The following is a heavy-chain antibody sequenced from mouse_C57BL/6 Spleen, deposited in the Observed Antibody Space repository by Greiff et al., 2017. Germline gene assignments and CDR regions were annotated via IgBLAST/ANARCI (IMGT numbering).Heavy chain of an antibody. V-gene: IGHV8-8*01. D-gene: IGHD1-1*01. CDR2: IWWDDDK. CDR1: GFSLSTFGMG. CDR3: ARIASYYYGSSPYAMDY. J-gene: IGHJ4*01. Sequence: QVTLKESGPGILQPSQTLSLTCSFSGFSLSTFGMGVGWIRQPSGKGLEWLAHIWWDDDKYYNPALKSRRTIPKDTSKNQVFLKIANVDTADTATDYCARIASYYYGSSPYAMDYWGQGTSVTVSS.